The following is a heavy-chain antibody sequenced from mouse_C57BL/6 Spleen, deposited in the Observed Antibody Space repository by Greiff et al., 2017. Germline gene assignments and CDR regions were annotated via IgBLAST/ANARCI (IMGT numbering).Heavy chain of an antibody. CDR1: GYSITSGYY. CDR2: ISYDGSN. V-gene: IGHV3-6*01. Sequence: DVQLVESGPGLVKPSQSLSLTCSVTGYSITSGYYWNWIRQFPGNKLEWMGYISYDGSNNYNPSLKNRISITRDTSKNQFFLKLNSVTTEDTATYYCARKGLWSAMDYWGQGTSVTVSS. J-gene: IGHJ4*01. CDR3: ARKGLWSAMDY. D-gene: IGHD1-1*02.